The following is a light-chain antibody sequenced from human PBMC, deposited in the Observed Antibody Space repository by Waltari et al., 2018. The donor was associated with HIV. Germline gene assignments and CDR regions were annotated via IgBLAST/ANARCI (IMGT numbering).Light chain of an antibody. J-gene: IGLJ3*02. CDR3: QTWGTGSWV. Sequence: LVLPQSPSASASLGASAKLTCTLSSGHSSYAIARHPQQPRKGPRYVMKPNSDGSHSKGDGLPDRFSGSSSGAERYLTISSLQSEDEADYYCQTWGTGSWVFGGGTKLTVL. V-gene: IGLV4-69*01. CDR1: SGHSSYA. CDR2: PNSDGSH.